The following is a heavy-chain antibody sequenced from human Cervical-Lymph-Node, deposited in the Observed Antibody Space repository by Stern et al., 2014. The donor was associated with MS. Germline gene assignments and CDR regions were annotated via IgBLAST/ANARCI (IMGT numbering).Heavy chain of an antibody. CDR1: GGTFSTQA. CDR2: IIPIFGTP. V-gene: IGHV1-69*01. CDR3: ATPSTVTVGGMDV. D-gene: IGHD4-17*01. J-gene: IGHJ6*02. Sequence: EQLVESGAEVKKPGSSVKVSCKASGGTFSTQAINWVRQAPGQGLEWVGGIIPIFGTPNYAQKVQDRVTITADDSTSTAYMDLSSLRSEDTAVYYCATPSTVTVGGMDVWGQGTTVTVSS.